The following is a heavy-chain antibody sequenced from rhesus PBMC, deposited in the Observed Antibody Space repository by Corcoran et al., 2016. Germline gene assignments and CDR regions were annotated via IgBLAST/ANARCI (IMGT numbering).Heavy chain of an antibody. J-gene: IGHJ5-2*02. CDR1: GYSISSGYY. CDR2: IPYSGRT. CDR3: ARDGSGYNSLDV. Sequence: QVQLQESGPGLVKPSETLSLTCAVSGYSISSGYYWSWIRQPPGKGLEWIGYIPYSGRTSYHPSLNGRVTISRATSKNQFSLKLSSVTAADTAVYYCARDGSGYNSLDVWGRGVLVTVSS. D-gene: IGHD5-24*01. V-gene: IGHV4-122*02.